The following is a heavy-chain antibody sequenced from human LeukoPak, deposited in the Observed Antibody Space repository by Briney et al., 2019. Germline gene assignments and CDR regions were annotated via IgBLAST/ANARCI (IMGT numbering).Heavy chain of an antibody. J-gene: IGHJ4*02. CDR1: GFSLSTSGVG. CDR2: IYWDDDK. V-gene: IGHV2-5*02. Sequence: SGPTLVNPTQSLTLTCTFSGFSLSTSGVGVGWIRLTPGKALEWLALIYWDDDKRYSPSLKSRLSITKDTSKNQVVLTMTNMDPVDTATYYCEHDYGDYVGDYWGQGILVTVSS. CDR3: EHDYGDYVGDY. D-gene: IGHD4-17*01.